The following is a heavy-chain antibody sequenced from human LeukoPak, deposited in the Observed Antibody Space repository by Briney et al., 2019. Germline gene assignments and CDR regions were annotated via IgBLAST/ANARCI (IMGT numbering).Heavy chain of an antibody. CDR3: ARAPSNYAGY. J-gene: IGHJ4*02. CDR1: GFTFSNYG. D-gene: IGHD4-11*01. V-gene: IGHV3-30*03. CDR2: ISYDGCMK. Sequence: PGGSLRLSCAASGFTFSNYGMHWVARAQGKGWERVAVISYDGCMKYYADSVKGRFTICRDSSKTTLYLQMNSLRAEDTAVYYCARAPSNYAGYWGQGTLVTVSS.